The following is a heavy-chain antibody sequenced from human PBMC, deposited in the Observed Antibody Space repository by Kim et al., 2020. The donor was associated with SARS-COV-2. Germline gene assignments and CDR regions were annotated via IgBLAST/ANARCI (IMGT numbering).Heavy chain of an antibody. J-gene: IGHJ4*02. D-gene: IGHD2-21*02. V-gene: IGHV1-18*01. Sequence: ASVKVSCKASGYTFTSYGISWVRQAPGQGLEWMGWISAYNGNTNYAQKLQGRVTMTTDTSTSTAYMELRSLRSDDTAVYYCARDYRTRKEHIVVVTAIPGIPPMGYWGQGTLVTVSS. CDR1: GYTFTSYG. CDR3: ARDYRTRKEHIVVVTAIPGIPPMGY. CDR2: ISAYNGNT.